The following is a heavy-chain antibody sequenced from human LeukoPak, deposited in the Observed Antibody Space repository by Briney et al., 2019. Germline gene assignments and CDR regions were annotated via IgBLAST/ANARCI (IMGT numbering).Heavy chain of an antibody. Sequence: ASVKVSCKASGYTFTSYGISWVRQAPGQGLEWMGWISAYNGNTNYAQKLQGRVTMTTGTSTSTAYMELRSLRSDDTAVYYCARGPGSLVGGYYFDYWGQGTLVTVSS. J-gene: IGHJ4*02. CDR1: GYTFTSYG. CDR2: ISAYNGNT. V-gene: IGHV1-18*01. CDR3: ARGPGSLVGGYYFDY. D-gene: IGHD2-8*02.